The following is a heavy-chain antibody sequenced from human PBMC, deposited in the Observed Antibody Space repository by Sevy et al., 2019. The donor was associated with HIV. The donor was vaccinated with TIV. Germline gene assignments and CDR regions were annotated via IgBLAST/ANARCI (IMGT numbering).Heavy chain of an antibody. D-gene: IGHD6-19*01. Sequence: SETLSLTCTISGGSISSSSYYWGWIRQPPGKGLEWMGSLYSTGATSYNPSLESRVTVSADTSRNRFYLKLDSVSAADTAVYYSATPLPSGWYEGTGGYFDLWGRGTLVTVSS. CDR3: ATPLPSGWYEGTGGYFDL. J-gene: IGHJ2*01. V-gene: IGHV4-39*01. CDR2: LYSTGAT. CDR1: GGSISSSSYY.